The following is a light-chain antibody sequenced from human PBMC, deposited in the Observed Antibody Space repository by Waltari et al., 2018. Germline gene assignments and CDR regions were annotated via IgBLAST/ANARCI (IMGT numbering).Light chain of an antibody. Sequence: DIQMTQSPSSLSASVGDRVTITCQASKAISNHLNWYQHKPGKAHELLIFDATNLETGVPSRFRGSGSGTDFTLTIPSLQHEDFATYYCQQYDNLASFGGGTKVEIK. CDR1: KAISNH. CDR3: QQYDNLAS. V-gene: IGKV1-33*01. J-gene: IGKJ4*01. CDR2: DAT.